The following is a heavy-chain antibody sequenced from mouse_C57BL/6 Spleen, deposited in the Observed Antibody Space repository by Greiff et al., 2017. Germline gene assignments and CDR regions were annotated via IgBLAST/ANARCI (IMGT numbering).Heavy chain of an antibody. CDR1: GFTFSSYA. D-gene: IGHD1-1*01. J-gene: IGHJ1*03. V-gene: IGHV5-4*01. CDR2: ISDGGSST. CDR3: ARDRDYYGSRWYFDV. Sequence: VKLVESGGGLVKPGGSLKLSCAASGFTFSSYALSWVRQTPEKKLEWVATISDGGSSTYYPDNVKGRFTISRDNAKNNLYLQMSHLKSEDTAMYYCARDRDYYGSRWYFDVWGTGTTVTVSS.